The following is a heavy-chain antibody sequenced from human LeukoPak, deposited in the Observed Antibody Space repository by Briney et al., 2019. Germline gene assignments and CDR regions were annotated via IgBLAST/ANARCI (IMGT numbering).Heavy chain of an antibody. CDR1: GYSFANNW. D-gene: IGHD5-24*01. V-gene: IGHV5-51*01. CDR2: IHPGDSDT. J-gene: IGHJ4*02. Sequence: PGESLKISCKGSGYSFANNWIAWVRQMPGKGLEWMGIIHPGDSDTRYRPSFQGQVTISADKSISTAYLQWSSLKASDTAMYYCARLSDGYNDFWGQGTLVTVSS. CDR3: ARLSDGYNDF.